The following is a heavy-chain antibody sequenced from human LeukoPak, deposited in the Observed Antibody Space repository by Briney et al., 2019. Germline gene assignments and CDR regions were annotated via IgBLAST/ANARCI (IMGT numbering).Heavy chain of an antibody. CDR2: IYYSGST. J-gene: IGHJ5*02. V-gene: IGHV4-59*11. CDR1: GGSISSHY. D-gene: IGHD6-6*01. CDR3: ARAGRSSSSRMFDP. Sequence: SETLSLTCTVSGGSISSHYWSWIRQPPGKGLEWIGYIYYSGSTNYNPSLKSRVTISVDTSKNQFSLKLSSVTAADTAVYYCARAGRSSSSRMFDPWGQGTLVTASS.